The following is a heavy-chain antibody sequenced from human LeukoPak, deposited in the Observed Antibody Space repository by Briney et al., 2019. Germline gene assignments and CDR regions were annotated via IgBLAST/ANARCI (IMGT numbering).Heavy chain of an antibody. CDR1: GFTFSSYA. CDR2: ISYDGSNK. V-gene: IGHV3-30-3*01. D-gene: IGHD3-22*01. J-gene: IGHJ3*02. CDR3: ARGVTMIVVVNDAFDI. Sequence: PGGSLRLSCAASGFTFSSYAMHWVRQAPGKGLEWVAVISYDGSNKYYADSVKGRFTISRDNAKNSLYLQMNSLRAEDTAVYYCARGVTMIVVVNDAFDIWGQGTMVTVSS.